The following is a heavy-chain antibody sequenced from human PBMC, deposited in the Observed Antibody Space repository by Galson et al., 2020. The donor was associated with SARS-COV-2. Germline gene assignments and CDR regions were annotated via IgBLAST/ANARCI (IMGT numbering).Heavy chain of an antibody. D-gene: IGHD4-17*01. Sequence: GESLKISCAASGFTFSSYSMNWVRQAPGKGLEWVSSISSSSSYIYYADSVKGRFTISRDNAKNSLYLQMNSLRAEDTAVYYCARATLPADYGDYLDYWGQGILVTVSS. J-gene: IGHJ4*02. CDR1: GFTFSSYS. V-gene: IGHV3-21*01. CDR2: ISSSSSYI. CDR3: ARATLPADYGDYLDY.